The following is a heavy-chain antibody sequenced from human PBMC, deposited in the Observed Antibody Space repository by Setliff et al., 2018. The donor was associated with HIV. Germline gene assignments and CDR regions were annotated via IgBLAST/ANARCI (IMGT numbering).Heavy chain of an antibody. CDR3: ARLGSGWSDSYYYAMDV. Sequence: SVKVSCKASGYSFSNYAIHWVRQAPGQGLEWMGVILGIFGTTYYAQNFQGRVTMTTDTSTSRAYMELRSLRSDDTAAYFCARLGSGWSDSYYYAMDVWGQGTTVTVSS. V-gene: IGHV1-69*05. J-gene: IGHJ6*02. CDR2: ILGIFGTT. CDR1: GYSFSNYA. D-gene: IGHD6-19*01.